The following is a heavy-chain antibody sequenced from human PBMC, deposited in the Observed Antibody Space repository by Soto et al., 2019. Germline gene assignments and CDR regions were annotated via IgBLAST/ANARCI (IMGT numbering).Heavy chain of an antibody. J-gene: IGHJ4*02. D-gene: IGHD1-26*01. V-gene: IGHV1-24*01. CDR1: GYTLTELS. CDR2: FDPEDGET. Sequence: ASVKVSCKVSGYTLTELSMHWVRQAPGKWLEWMGGFDPEDGETIYAQKFQGRVTMTEDTSTDTAYMELSSLRSEDTAVYYCATVGEGRQDFDYWGQGTLVTVSS. CDR3: ATVGEGRQDFDY.